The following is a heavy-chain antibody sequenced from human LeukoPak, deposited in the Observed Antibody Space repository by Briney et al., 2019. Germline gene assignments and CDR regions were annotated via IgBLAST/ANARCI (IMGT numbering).Heavy chain of an antibody. D-gene: IGHD5-18*01. CDR2: IYYSGGT. CDR1: GGSISSYY. Sequence: SETLSLTCTVSGGSISSYYRSWIRQPPGKGLEWIGYIYYSGGTNYNPSLKSRVTISVATSKNQFSLKLSSVTAADTAVYYCARNLKSSYGINWFDPWGQGTLVTVSS. CDR3: ARNLKSSYGINWFDP. J-gene: IGHJ5*02. V-gene: IGHV4-59*01.